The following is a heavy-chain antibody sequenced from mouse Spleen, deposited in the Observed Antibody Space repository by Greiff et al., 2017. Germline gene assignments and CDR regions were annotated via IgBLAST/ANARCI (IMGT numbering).Heavy chain of an antibody. J-gene: IGHJ2*01. CDR1: GFTFSSYA. D-gene: IGHD2-10*02. Sequence: EVKLMESGGGLVKPGGSLKLSCAASGFTFSSYAMSWVRQTPEKRLEWVATISSGGSYTYYPDSVKGRFTISRDNAKNTLYLQMSSLRSEDTAMYYCARQGYGNFDYWGQGTTLTVSS. CDR2: ISSGGSYT. V-gene: IGHV5-9-3*01. CDR3: ARQGYGNFDY.